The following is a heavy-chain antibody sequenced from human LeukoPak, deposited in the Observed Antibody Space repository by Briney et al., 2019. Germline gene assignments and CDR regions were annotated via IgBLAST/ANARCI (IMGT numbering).Heavy chain of an antibody. D-gene: IGHD2-15*01. J-gene: IGHJ4*02. V-gene: IGHV1-69*06. Sequence: SVKVSCKASVGTFSSYAISWVRQAPGQGLEWMGRIIPIFGTTNYTQKFQGRDTITADKSTSTAYMELSSLRSEDTAVYYCARPRGRKNCSGGSCYSALFDYWGQGTLVTVSS. CDR1: VGTFSSYA. CDR2: IIPIFGTT. CDR3: ARPRGRKNCSGGSCYSALFDY.